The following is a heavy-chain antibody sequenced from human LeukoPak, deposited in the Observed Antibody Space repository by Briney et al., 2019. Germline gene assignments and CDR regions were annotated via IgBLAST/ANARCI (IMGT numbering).Heavy chain of an antibody. CDR3: ARILAARSRCMDV. V-gene: IGHV3-53*01. CDR1: GFTVSSNY. Sequence: GGSLRLSCAASGFTVSSNYMNWVRQAPGKGLEWVSVIYTGGNTYYADSVKGRFTISRDNSKNTLYLQMNSLRAEDTAVYYCARILAARSRCMDVWGQGTTVTVSS. D-gene: IGHD6-6*01. CDR2: IYTGGNT. J-gene: IGHJ6*02.